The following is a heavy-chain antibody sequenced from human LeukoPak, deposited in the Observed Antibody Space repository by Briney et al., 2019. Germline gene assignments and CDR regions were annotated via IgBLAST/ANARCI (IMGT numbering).Heavy chain of an antibody. V-gene: IGHV3-21*01. CDR1: GFTFSTST. Sequence: GGSLRLSCTASGFTFSTSTMNWVRQAPGKGLEWVSSISSSSSYIYYADSLKGRFTISRDNAKNSLYLQMNSLRAEDTAVYYCAREVYYDASGPRDYWGQGTLVTVSS. CDR2: ISSSSSYI. D-gene: IGHD3-22*01. CDR3: AREVYYDASGPRDY. J-gene: IGHJ4*02.